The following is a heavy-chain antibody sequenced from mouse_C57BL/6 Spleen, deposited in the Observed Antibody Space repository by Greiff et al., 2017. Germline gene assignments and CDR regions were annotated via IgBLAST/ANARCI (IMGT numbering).Heavy chain of an antibody. V-gene: IGHV5-9*01. D-gene: IGHD2-4*01. CDR3: ARQGIYYDYEFAY. CDR2: ISGGGGNT. J-gene: IGHJ3*01. CDR1: GFTFSSYT. Sequence: EVHLVESGGGLVKPGGSLKLSCAASGFTFSSYTMSWVRQTPEKRLEWVATISGGGGNTYYPDSVKGRFTISRDNAKNTLYLQMSSLRSEDTALYYCARQGIYYDYEFAYWGQGTLVTVSA.